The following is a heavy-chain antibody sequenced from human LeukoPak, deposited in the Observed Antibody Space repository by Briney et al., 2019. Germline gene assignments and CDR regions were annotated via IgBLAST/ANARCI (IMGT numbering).Heavy chain of an antibody. V-gene: IGHV3-11*01. D-gene: IGHD1-26*01. J-gene: IGHJ6*03. CDR3: ARESGYYYYYMDV. Sequence: GGSLRLSCAASGFTLSDYYMSWIRQAPGKGLEWVAYISSSGSTIYYADSVKGRFTISRDNAKNSLYLQMNSLRAEDTAVYYCARESGYYYYYMDVWGKGTTVTVSS. CDR2: ISSSGSTI. CDR1: GFTLSDYY.